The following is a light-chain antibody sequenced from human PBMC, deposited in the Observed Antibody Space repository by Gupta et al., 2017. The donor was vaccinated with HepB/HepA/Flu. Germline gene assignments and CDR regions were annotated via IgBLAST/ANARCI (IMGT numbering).Light chain of an antibody. V-gene: IGLV3-27*01. CDR1: VLKKKY. Sequence: SYELTQPSSVSVSPGQPARITCSGDVLKKKYARWFQQKPGQAPVMVIYKDSERPSGIPERFSGSSSGTTVTLTISGAQVEDEADYYCYSAADNNCVFGGGTKLTVL. J-gene: IGLJ3*02. CDR2: KDS. CDR3: YSAADNNCV.